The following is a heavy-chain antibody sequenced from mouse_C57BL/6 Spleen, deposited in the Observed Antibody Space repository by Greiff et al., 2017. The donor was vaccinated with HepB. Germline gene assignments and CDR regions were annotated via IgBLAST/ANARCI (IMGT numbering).Heavy chain of an antibody. CDR1: GYSITSDY. CDR2: ISYSGST. V-gene: IGHV3-8*01. J-gene: IGHJ2*01. Sequence: VQLKESGPGLAKPSQTLSLTCSVTGYSITSDYWNWFRKFPGNKLEYMGYISYSGSTYYNPSLKSRISITRDTSKNQYYLQLNSVTTEDTATYYCARYSYDGYLYYFDYWGQGTTLTVSS. CDR3: ARYSYDGYLYYFDY. D-gene: IGHD2-3*01.